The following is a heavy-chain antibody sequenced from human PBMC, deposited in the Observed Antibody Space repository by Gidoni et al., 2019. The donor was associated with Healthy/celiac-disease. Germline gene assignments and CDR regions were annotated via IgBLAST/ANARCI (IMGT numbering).Heavy chain of an antibody. D-gene: IGHD3-10*01. CDR1: GFTFRSYA. CDR2: ISYDGSNK. J-gene: IGHJ6*02. V-gene: IGHV3-30-3*01. Sequence: QVQLVESGGGVVQPGRSLRLSCAASGFTFRSYAMHWVRQAPGKGLEWVAVISYDGSNKYYADSVKGRFTISRDNSKNTLYLQMNSLRAEDTAVYYCARDGPMVQGVINHYGMDVWGQGTTVTVSS. CDR3: ARDGPMVQGVINHYGMDV.